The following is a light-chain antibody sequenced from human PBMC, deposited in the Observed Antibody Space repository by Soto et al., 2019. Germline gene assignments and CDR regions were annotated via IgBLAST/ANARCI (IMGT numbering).Light chain of an antibody. CDR2: EVS. CDR3: SSYTSSSTLDV. Sequence: QSALTQPASVSASPGQSITISCTGTSSDVGGYNYVSWYQQHPGKAPKLMIYEVSNRPSGVSNRYSGSQSGNTASLTISRLQAEDEADYYCSSYTSSSTLDVFGTGTKLTVL. J-gene: IGLJ1*01. CDR1: SSDVGGYNY. V-gene: IGLV2-14*01.